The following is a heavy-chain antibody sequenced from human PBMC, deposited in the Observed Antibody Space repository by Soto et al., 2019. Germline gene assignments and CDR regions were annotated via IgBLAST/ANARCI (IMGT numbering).Heavy chain of an antibody. J-gene: IGHJ6*02. CDR1: RDTFSKYA. V-gene: IGHV1-69*13. D-gene: IGHD3-16*01. CDR3: ARGETYLGV. CDR2: IIPIFDSR. Sequence: ASVKVSCKASRDTFSKYAFNWVRQAPGQGLEWMGWIIPIFDSRNYAEKFQGRVTITADESTSTAYMELRSLRFEDTAVYYCARGETYLGVWGQGTTVTVSS.